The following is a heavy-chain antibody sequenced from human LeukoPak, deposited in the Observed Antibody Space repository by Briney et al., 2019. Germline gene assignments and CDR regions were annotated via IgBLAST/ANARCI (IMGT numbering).Heavy chain of an antibody. V-gene: IGHV3-30*02. Sequence: GSLRLSCAASGFTFSSYGMHWVRQAPGKGLEWVAFIRFDGSNKYCADSVKGRFTISRDNSKNTLDLQMSSLRAEDTAVYYCARRGHGYGSPFDYWGQGTLVTVSS. D-gene: IGHD5-18*01. J-gene: IGHJ4*02. CDR1: GFTFSSYG. CDR3: ARRGHGYGSPFDY. CDR2: IRFDGSNK.